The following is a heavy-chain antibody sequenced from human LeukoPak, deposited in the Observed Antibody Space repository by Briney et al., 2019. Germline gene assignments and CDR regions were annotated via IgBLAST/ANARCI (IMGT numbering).Heavy chain of an antibody. CDR1: GDSISSSHW. J-gene: IGHJ5*02. CDR3: ARGGSGTYYNWVGWFDP. D-gene: IGHD3-10*01. V-gene: IGHV4-4*02. CDR2: IYHSGNT. Sequence: SETLSLTCAVSGDSISSSHWWSWVRQSPGRGLEWIGEIYHSGNTNYNPSLKSRVAISLDTSRNQFSLKLSSVTAADTAVYYCARGGSGTYYNWVGWFDPWGQGTLVTVSS.